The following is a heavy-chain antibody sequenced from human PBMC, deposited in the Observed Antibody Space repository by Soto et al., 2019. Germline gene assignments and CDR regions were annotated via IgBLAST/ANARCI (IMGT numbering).Heavy chain of an antibody. D-gene: IGHD2-2*01. CDR1: GGSISSGDYY. V-gene: IGHV4-30-4*01. Sequence: SETLSLTCTVSGGSISSGDYYWSWIRQPPGKGLEWIGYIYYSGSTYYNPSLKSRVTISVDTSKNQFSLKLSSVTAADTAVYYCARAIVVVPGSGWDYFDYWGQGTLVTVSS. J-gene: IGHJ4*02. CDR3: ARAIVVVPGSGWDYFDY. CDR2: IYYSGST.